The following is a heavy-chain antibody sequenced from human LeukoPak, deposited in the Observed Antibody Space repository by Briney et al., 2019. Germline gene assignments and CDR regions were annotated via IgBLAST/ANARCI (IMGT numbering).Heavy chain of an antibody. CDR3: ARGSGSGWPLDR. Sequence: PGGSLRLSCAASGVIVSRNFMSWVRQAPGKGLQWVAIMYAGGTTVYSESVRGRFHISRDTSNNTLSLQMNSLRAEDTAVYYCARGSGSGWPLDRWGQGTLVTVSS. D-gene: IGHD6-19*01. V-gene: IGHV3-53*01. CDR1: GVIVSRNF. J-gene: IGHJ5*02. CDR2: MYAGGTT.